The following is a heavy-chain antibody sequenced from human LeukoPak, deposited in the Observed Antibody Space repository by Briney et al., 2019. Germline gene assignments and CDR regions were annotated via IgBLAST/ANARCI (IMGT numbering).Heavy chain of an antibody. J-gene: IGHJ3*02. Sequence: SVKVSCKASGGTFSSYAISWVRQAPGQGLERMGGIIPIFGTANYAQKFQGRVTITADESTSTAYMELGSLRSEDTAVYYCARRIAVAGDAFDIWGQGTMVTVSS. CDR3: ARRIAVAGDAFDI. CDR1: GGTFSSYA. D-gene: IGHD6-19*01. CDR2: IIPIFGTA. V-gene: IGHV1-69*13.